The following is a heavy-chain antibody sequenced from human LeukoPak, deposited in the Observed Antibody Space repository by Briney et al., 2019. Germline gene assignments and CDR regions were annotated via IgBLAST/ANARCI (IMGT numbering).Heavy chain of an antibody. CDR1: GFTFSSYG. CDR3: ARDGGIAVAGYYYYGMDV. Sequence: GGSLRLSCAASGFTFSSYGMHWVRQAPGKGLEWVSSISSSSSYIYYADSVKGRFTISRDNAKNSLYLQMNSLRAEDTAVYYCARDGGIAVAGYYYYGMDVWGQGTTVTVSS. J-gene: IGHJ6*02. D-gene: IGHD6-19*01. CDR2: ISSSSSYI. V-gene: IGHV3-21*01.